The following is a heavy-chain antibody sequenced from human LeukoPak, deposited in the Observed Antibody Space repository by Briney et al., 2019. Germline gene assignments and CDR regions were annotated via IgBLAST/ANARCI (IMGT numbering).Heavy chain of an antibody. CDR3: ARGKNYYGSGSYYFDY. Sequence: PSETLSLTCAVYGGSFSGYFWSWIRQPPGKGLEWIGEINDSGSTNYNSSLKSRVTISLDTSKNQFSLRLRSVTAADTAVYYCARGKNYYGSGSYYFDYWGQGTLVTVSS. CDR2: INDSGST. D-gene: IGHD3-10*01. V-gene: IGHV4-34*01. CDR1: GGSFSGYF. J-gene: IGHJ4*02.